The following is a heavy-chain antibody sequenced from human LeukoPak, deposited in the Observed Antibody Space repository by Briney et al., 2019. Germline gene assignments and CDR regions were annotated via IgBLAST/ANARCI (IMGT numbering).Heavy chain of an antibody. D-gene: IGHD1-26*01. V-gene: IGHV2-70*11. CDR1: GFSLSTSSMC. J-gene: IGHJ4*02. CDR2: IDWDDDK. Sequence: SGPTLVNPTQTLTLTCTFSGFSLSTSSMCVGWIRQPPRKALEWLARIDWDDDKYYSSSLKTRLTISKDTSKNQVVLTMTNMDPVDTATYYCARIRSGSYSMDYWGQGTLVIVSS. CDR3: ARIRSGSYSMDY.